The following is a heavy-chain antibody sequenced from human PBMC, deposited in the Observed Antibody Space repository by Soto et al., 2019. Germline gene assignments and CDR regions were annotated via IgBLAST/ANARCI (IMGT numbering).Heavy chain of an antibody. CDR2: IIPILGIA. CDR1: GGTFSSYT. Sequence: QVQLVQSGAEVKKPGSSVKVSCKASGGTFSSYTISWVRQAPGQGLEWMGRIIPILGIANYAQKFQGRVTITADKSPSTAYMELSSLRSEDTAVYYCARDPGDSGYDGGDQEAYWGQGTLVTVSS. J-gene: IGHJ4*02. CDR3: ARDPGDSGYDGGDQEAY. V-gene: IGHV1-69*08. D-gene: IGHD5-12*01.